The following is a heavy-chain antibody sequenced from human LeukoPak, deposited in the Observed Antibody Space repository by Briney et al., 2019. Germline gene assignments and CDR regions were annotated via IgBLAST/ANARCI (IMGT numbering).Heavy chain of an antibody. Sequence: PGGSLRLSCAASGFTFSTYSMNCVRQPPGKGVEGVSSISSSSSYIYYADSLKGRFTISRDNARNSLYLQMNSLRAEDTAVYYCARDRSMATRLWTPTDYWGQGTLVTVSS. V-gene: IGHV3-21*01. CDR2: ISSSSSYI. D-gene: IGHD6-6*01. CDR3: ARDRSMATRLWTPTDY. J-gene: IGHJ4*02. CDR1: GFTFSTYS.